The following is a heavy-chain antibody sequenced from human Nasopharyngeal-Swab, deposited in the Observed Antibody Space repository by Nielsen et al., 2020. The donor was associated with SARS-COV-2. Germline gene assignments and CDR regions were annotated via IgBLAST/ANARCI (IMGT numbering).Heavy chain of an antibody. V-gene: IGHV2-5*02. Sequence: SGPTLAKPPQTLTLTYTFSGFSLSTSGVGVAWVRQPPGKALEWLALIYWDDAKRYSPSLKSRPAISKATSKNQVVLTLINMDPVDTATYYCAHRSTADSSGAYMDVWGKGTAVTVSS. CDR2: IYWDDAK. CDR3: AHRSTADSSGAYMDV. CDR1: GFSLSTSGVG. D-gene: IGHD3-10*01. J-gene: IGHJ6*03.